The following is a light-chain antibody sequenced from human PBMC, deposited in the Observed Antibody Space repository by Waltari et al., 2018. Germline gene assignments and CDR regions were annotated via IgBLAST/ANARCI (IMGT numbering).Light chain of an antibody. CDR3: MQGTHWPWT. CDR1: QSLVHSDGNTY. V-gene: IGKV2-30*02. Sequence: DVVMTQSPLSLPVTLGQPASISCRSSQSLVHSDGNTYLNWFHQRPGQSPRRLFYKVSKRDPGVPGRISGSGSGTDFTLEISRVEAEDVGLYYCMQGTHWPWTFGQGTKVDIK. CDR2: KVS. J-gene: IGKJ1*01.